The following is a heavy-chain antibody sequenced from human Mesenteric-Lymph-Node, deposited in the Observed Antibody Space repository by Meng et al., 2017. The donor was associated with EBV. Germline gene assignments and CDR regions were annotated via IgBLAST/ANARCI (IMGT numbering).Heavy chain of an antibody. J-gene: IGHJ4*02. D-gene: IGHD6-25*01. CDR3: ATVSSGH. CDR2: IKSKTDGGTA. Sequence: EGQLVESXXXXVKXXGXXRLSCAASGFTFSNVWISWVRQAPGKGLEWVGRIKSKTDGGTADYAAAVKGRFTISRDDSKSTLYLEMNSLKIEDTAVYYCATVSSGHWGQGTLVTVSS. CDR1: GFTFSNVW. V-gene: IGHV3-15*01.